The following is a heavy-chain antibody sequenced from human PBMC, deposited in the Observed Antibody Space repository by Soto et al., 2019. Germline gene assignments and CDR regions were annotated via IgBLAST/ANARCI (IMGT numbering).Heavy chain of an antibody. J-gene: IGHJ6*02. Sequence: ASVKVSCKASGGTFSSYAISWVREAPGQGLEWMGGIIPIFGTANYAQKFQGRVTITADESTSTAYMELSSLRSEDTAVYYCARVGYCSGGSCYSGGYYGMDVWGQGTTVTVSS. D-gene: IGHD2-15*01. CDR2: IIPIFGTA. CDR1: GGTFSSYA. CDR3: ARVGYCSGGSCYSGGYYGMDV. V-gene: IGHV1-69*13.